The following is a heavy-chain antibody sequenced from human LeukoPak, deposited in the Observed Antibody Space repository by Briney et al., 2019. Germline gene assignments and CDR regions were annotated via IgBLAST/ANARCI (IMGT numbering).Heavy chain of an antibody. CDR2: FHYSGSI. CDR3: ARQREDFYYDSSGYYYFDS. V-gene: IGHV4-59*08. J-gene: IGHJ4*02. D-gene: IGHD3-22*01. CDR1: NY. Sequence: SETLSLTCTVSNYWSWIRQPPGEGLEWIGYFHYSGSINYNPSLKSRVTISLDTSKNQFSLKLTSVTAADTAVYYCARQREDFYYDSSGYYYFDSWGQGTLVTVSS.